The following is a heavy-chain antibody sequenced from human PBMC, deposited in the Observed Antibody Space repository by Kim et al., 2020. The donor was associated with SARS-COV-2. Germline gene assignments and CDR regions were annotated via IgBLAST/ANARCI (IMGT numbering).Heavy chain of an antibody. V-gene: IGHV3-21*01. Sequence: GGSLRLSCAASGFTFSSYSMNWVRQAPGKGLEWVSSISSSSSYIYYADSVKGRFTISRDNAKNSLYLQMNSLRAEDTAVYYCAREGPNLQWLVRSPFDYWGQGTLVTVSS. D-gene: IGHD6-19*01. J-gene: IGHJ4*02. CDR3: AREGPNLQWLVRSPFDY. CDR1: GFTFSSYS. CDR2: ISSSSSYI.